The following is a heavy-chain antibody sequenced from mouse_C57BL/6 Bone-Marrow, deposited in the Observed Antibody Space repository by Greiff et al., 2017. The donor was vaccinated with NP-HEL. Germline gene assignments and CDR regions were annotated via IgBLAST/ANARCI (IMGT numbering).Heavy chain of an antibody. J-gene: IGHJ4*01. V-gene: IGHV1-59*01. CDR1: GYTFTSYW. CDR2: IDPSDSYT. D-gene: IGHD6-1*01. CDR3: ARGGPLWAMDY. Sequence: VQLQQSGAELVRPGTSVKLSCKASGYTFTSYWMHWVKQRPGQGLEWIGVIDPSDSYTNYNQKFKGKATLTVDTSSSTAYMQLSSLTSEDSAVYYCARGGPLWAMDYWGQGTSVTVSS.